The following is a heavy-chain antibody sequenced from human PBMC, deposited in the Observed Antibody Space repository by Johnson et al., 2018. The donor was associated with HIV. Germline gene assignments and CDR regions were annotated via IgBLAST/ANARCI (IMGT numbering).Heavy chain of an antibody. V-gene: IGHV3-9*01. CDR3: AKGGTRYTPGDGFDV. CDR2: ISWNSGSI. CDR1: GFTFDDYA. Sequence: EVQLLESGGGLVQPGRSLRLSCAASGFTFDDYAMHWVRQAPGKGLEWVSGISWNSGSIGYADSVKGRFTIYRDSSKNTLYLQMNSLRTEDTAVYYCAKGGTRYTPGDGFDVWGQGTMVTVSS. D-gene: IGHD1-14*01. J-gene: IGHJ3*01.